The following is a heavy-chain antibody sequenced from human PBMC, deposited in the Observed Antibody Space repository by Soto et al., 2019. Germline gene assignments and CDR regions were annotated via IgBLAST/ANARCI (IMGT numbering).Heavy chain of an antibody. J-gene: IGHJ4*02. D-gene: IGHD1-1*01. CDR1: GYTFTSYG. V-gene: IGHV1-18*01. Sequence: QVHLVQSGAEVKKPGASVKVSCKGSGYTFTSYGITWVRQAPGQGLEWMGWISAHNGNTDYAQMLQGRVTVTRDTSTSTAYMELRSLRSDDTAVYYCARGRYGDYWGQGALVTVSS. CDR2: ISAHNGNT. CDR3: ARGRYGDY.